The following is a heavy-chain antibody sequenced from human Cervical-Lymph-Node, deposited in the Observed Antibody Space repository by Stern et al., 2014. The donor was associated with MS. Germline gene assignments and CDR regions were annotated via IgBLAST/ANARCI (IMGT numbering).Heavy chain of an antibody. D-gene: IGHD3-3*01. J-gene: IGHJ4*02. CDR3: AGSFDFWSGYLDY. CDR1: GGSISSYY. V-gene: IGHV4-59*01. Sequence: QLQLQESGPGLVKPSETLSLTCTVSGGSISSYYWNWIRQSPGKGLAWIGYIYYSGTTNYNPSLKSRVAISVDTPKNQFSLKLRSVTAADTAVYYCAGSFDFWSGYLDYWGQGSLVTVSS. CDR2: IYYSGTT.